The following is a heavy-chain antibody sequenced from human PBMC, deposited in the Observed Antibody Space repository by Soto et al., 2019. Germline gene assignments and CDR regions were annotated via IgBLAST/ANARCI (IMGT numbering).Heavy chain of an antibody. V-gene: IGHV1-69*02. J-gene: IGHJ4*02. CDR3: ASSYGSGYRAFDY. CDR2: INPILSMS. Sequence: QVQLVQSGAEVKKPGSSVTVSCKASGDTFTFYSINWVRQAPELGLEWMGRINPILSMSNYAQRFQGRVTMTADKSTSTAYMELSSLRSEDTAMYYCASSYGSGYRAFDYWGQGALVTVSS. D-gene: IGHD3-10*01. CDR1: GDTFTFYS.